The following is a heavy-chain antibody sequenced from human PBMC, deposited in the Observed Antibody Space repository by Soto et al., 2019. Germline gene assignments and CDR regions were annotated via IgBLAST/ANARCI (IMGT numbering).Heavy chain of an antibody. J-gene: IGHJ4*02. CDR2: IYYSGST. CDR3: ASTHYIGAFLGVAPYYFQY. D-gene: IGHD3-3*01. Sequence: QHPGKGLEWIGYIYYSGSTNYNPSLKSRVTISADTSKNQFSLRLSSVTAADTAVYYCASTHYIGAFLGVAPYYFQYCSQGTLVTVSS. V-gene: IGHV4-30-4*05.